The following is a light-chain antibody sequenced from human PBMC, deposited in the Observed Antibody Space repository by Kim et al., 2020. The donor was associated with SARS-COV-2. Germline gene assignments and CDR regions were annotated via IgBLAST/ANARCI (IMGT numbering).Light chain of an antibody. J-gene: IGKJ1*01. CDR1: QSISSW. Sequence: DIQMTQSPSTLSASVGDRVTITCRASQSISSWLAWYQQKPGKAPILLIYRASSLESGVPSRFSGSGSGTEFTLTISSLQPDDFATYYCQQYNAYSRTFGQGAKVDIK. CDR2: RAS. V-gene: IGKV1-5*03. CDR3: QQYNAYSRT.